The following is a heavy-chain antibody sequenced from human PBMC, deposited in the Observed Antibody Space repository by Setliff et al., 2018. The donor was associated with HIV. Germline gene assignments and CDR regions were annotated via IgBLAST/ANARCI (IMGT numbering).Heavy chain of an antibody. CDR1: GGSLSGYY. D-gene: IGHD3-3*01. CDR2: IYQSGST. V-gene: IGHV4-34*01. J-gene: IGHJ4*02. CDR3: ARSIVPVASGYYYFEY. Sequence: SETLSLTCAVYGGSLSGYYWSWIRQAPGKGLEWIASIYQSGSTYYKPSLKSRVTISVDTSKNQFSLRLSSVAAGDTAVYYCARSIVPVASGYYYFEYWGQGTLVTVSS.